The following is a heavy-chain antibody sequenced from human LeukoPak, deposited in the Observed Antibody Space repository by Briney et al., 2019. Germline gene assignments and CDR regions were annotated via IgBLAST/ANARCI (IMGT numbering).Heavy chain of an antibody. J-gene: IGHJ3*02. CDR1: GFTVSSNY. D-gene: IGHD6-13*01. CDR3: ARDSSSWYSAFDI. CDR2: IYSGGST. V-gene: IGHV3-53*01. Sequence: GGSLRLSCAASGFTVSSNYMSWVRQAPGKGLEWVSVIYSGGSTYYADSVKGRFTISRDNSKNTLYLQMNSLRAEDTAVYCCARDSSSWYSAFDIWGQGTMVTVSS.